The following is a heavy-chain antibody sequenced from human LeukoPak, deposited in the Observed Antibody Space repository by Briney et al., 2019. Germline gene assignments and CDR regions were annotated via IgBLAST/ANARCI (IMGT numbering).Heavy chain of an antibody. CDR2: IFPGDSDT. CDR1: GDRITSYW. CDR3: ARRPLHSQNWLAP. V-gene: IGHV5-51*01. Sequence: GESLKISCKAYGDRITSYWVTWGRQMPGKGREWMGIIFPGDSDTRYSPSIQGQVTISVDRSISTAYLQWSSLKASDTAIYYCARRPLHSQNWLAPWGEGTLVTVSS. J-gene: IGHJ5*02.